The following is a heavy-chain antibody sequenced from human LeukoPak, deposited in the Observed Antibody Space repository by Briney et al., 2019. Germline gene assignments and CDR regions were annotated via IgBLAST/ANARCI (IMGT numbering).Heavy chain of an antibody. CDR2: ISYDGSNK. D-gene: IGHD2-15*01. V-gene: IGHV3-30-3*01. J-gene: IGHJ4*02. Sequence: GGSLRLSCAASGFTFSSYAMHWVRQAPGKGLEWVAVISYDGSNKYYADSVKGRFTISRDNSKNTLYLQMNSLRAEEPAVYYCARVGCSGGSCYPHWGQGTLVTVSS. CDR1: GFTFSSYA. CDR3: ARVGCSGGSCYPH.